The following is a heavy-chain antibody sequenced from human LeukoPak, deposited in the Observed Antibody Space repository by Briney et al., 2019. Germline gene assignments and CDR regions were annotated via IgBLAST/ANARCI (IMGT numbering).Heavy chain of an antibody. D-gene: IGHD1-26*01. V-gene: IGHV4-59*01. J-gene: IGHJ5*02. CDR1: GGSISSYY. Sequence: SETLSLTCTVSGGSISSYYWSWIRRPPGKGLEWIGYIYYSGSTNYNPPLKSRVTISVDTSKNQFSLKLSSVTAADTAVYYCAREWESWFDPWGQGTLVTVSS. CDR2: IYYSGST. CDR3: AREWESWFDP.